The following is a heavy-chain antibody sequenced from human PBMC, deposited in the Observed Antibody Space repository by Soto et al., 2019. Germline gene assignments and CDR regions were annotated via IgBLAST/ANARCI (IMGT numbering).Heavy chain of an antibody. CDR3: ASSLYYYYGMDV. Sequence: GGSLRLSCAASGFTFSSYAMHWVRQAPGKGLEWVAVISYDGSNKYYADSVKGRFTISRDNSKNTLYLQMNSLRAEDTAVYYCASSLYYYYGMDVWGQGTTVTVSS. CDR1: GFTFSSYA. J-gene: IGHJ6*02. CDR2: ISYDGSNK. V-gene: IGHV3-30-3*01.